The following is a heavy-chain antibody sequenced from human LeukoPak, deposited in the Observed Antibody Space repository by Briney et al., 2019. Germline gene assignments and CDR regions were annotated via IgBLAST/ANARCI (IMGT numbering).Heavy chain of an antibody. CDR2: IHHSGST. D-gene: IGHD2-2*01. CDR1: GYSISSDYY. Sequence: SETLSLTCSVSGYSISSDYYWGWIRQPPGKGLEWIGSIHHSGSTYYNPSLKSRVTISVDTPKNQFSLKLSSVTAADTAVYYCARVPYCSSSSCYLFFDYWGQGTLVTVSS. V-gene: IGHV4-38-2*02. CDR3: ARVPYCSSSSCYLFFDY. J-gene: IGHJ4*02.